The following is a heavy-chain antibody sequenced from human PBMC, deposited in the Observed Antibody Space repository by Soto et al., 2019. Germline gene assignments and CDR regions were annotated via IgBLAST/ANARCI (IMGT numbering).Heavy chain of an antibody. D-gene: IGHD3-10*01. J-gene: IGHJ4*02. CDR1: GASVSRIGFH. CDR2: IYDAGTT. Sequence: QVQLQESGPGLVKPSETLSLTCAVSGASVSRIGFHWGWIRQPPGQGLEWIGSIYDAGTTFYNPSLKSRVTISADTSKNHFSLRLTSGTAADTAVYYCARRGSGHTFDYWGQGTLVTVSS. CDR3: ARRGSGHTFDY. V-gene: IGHV4-39*01.